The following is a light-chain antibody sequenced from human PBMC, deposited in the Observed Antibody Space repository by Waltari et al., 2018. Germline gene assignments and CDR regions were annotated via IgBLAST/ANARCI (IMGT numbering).Light chain of an antibody. CDR3: QQYGSSPYT. Sequence: ESVLTQSPGTLSLSPGERATLSCRASQSVSSSYLARYQQKPGQAPRLLIYGASSRATGIPDRFSGSGSGTDFTLTISRLEPEDFAVYYCQQYGSSPYTFGQGTKLEIK. CDR1: QSVSSSY. CDR2: GAS. V-gene: IGKV3-20*01. J-gene: IGKJ2*01.